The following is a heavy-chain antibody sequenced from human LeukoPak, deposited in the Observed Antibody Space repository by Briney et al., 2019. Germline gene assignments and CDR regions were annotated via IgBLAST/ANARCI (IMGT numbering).Heavy chain of an antibody. Sequence: GGCLGLSCAACGFTFNIYWMDWVSEAPGGGLEWVDNISPDGSGKYYVASVKGRFTITRDNANNLLYLQMYSLRVEDTAVYYGMPGRGYWGQGTQVTVSS. CDR1: GFTFNIYW. CDR3: MPGRGY. D-gene: IGHD2-15*01. CDR2: ISPDGSGK. V-gene: IGHV3-7*01. J-gene: IGHJ4*02.